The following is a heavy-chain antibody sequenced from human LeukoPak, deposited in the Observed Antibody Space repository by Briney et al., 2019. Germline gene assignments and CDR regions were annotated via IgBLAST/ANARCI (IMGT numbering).Heavy chain of an antibody. Sequence: PGRSLRLSCAASGFTFSSYGMHWVRQAPGKGLEWVAVIWYDGSNKYYADSVKGRFTIPRDNSKNTLYLQMNSLRAEDTAVYYCARVITMVRGVIITGYFDYWGQGTLVTVSS. V-gene: IGHV3-33*01. CDR1: GFTFSSYG. D-gene: IGHD3-10*01. CDR2: IWYDGSNK. J-gene: IGHJ4*02. CDR3: ARVITMVRGVIITGYFDY.